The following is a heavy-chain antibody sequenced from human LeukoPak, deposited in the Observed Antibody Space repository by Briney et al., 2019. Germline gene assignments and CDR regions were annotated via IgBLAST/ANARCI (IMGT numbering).Heavy chain of an antibody. J-gene: IGHJ3*02. CDR1: GYTFTRYY. CDR2: INPSGGTT. V-gene: IGHV1-46*01. D-gene: IGHD3-22*01. Sequence: ASVKVSCKASGYTFTRYYMYWVRQAPGQGLEWMGIINPSGGTTNYAQKFQERVTITRDMSTSTAYMELSSLRSEDTAVYYCAAAGVVITKGAFDIWGQGTMVTVSS. CDR3: AAAGVVITKGAFDI.